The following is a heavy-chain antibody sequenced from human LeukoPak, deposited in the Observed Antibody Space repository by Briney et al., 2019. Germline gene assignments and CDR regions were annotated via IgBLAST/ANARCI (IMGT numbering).Heavy chain of an antibody. D-gene: IGHD4-17*01. CDR2: ISGSGGST. CDR3: ATTVTTYPDAFDI. CDR1: GFTFSSYA. V-gene: IGHV3-23*01. J-gene: IGHJ3*02. Sequence: PGGSLTLSCAASGFTFSSYAMSWVRQAPGKGREWVSAISGSGGSTYYPDSVKGRFTISRDNSKNTLYPQMNSLRAEDTALYYCATTVTTYPDAFDIWGQGKMVTVSS.